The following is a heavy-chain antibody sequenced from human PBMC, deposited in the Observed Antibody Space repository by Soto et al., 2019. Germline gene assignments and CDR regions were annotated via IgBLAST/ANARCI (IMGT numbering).Heavy chain of an antibody. Sequence: GSLRLSCAASGFIFNNYAMSWVRQAPGKGLEWVSGISAGGGRTYYADSVKGRLSISRDNSKGTLYLQMNSLTAEDTATYYCAKDWSSAWQPSWFHPWGQGTLVTVSS. J-gene: IGHJ5*02. CDR3: AKDWSSAWQPSWFHP. CDR2: ISAGGGRT. D-gene: IGHD6-19*01. CDR1: GFIFNNYA. V-gene: IGHV3-23*01.